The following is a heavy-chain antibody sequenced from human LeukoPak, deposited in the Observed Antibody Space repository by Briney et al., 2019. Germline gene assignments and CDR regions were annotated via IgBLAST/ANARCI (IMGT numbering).Heavy chain of an antibody. Sequence: GGSLRLSCAASGFTFSSYAMSWVRQAPGKGLEWVSTIRSSGGSTYYADSVKGRFTISRDISKNTLYLQMNSLRAEDTAVFYCARGGHGSGSYYNTYWGQGTLVTVSS. V-gene: IGHV3-23*01. CDR1: GFTFSSYA. CDR3: ARGGHGSGSYYNTY. CDR2: IRSSGGST. J-gene: IGHJ4*02. D-gene: IGHD3-10*01.